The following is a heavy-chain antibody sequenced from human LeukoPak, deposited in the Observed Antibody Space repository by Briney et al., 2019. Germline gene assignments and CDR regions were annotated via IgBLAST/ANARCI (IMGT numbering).Heavy chain of an antibody. J-gene: IGHJ3*01. Sequence: GGSLRLSCAASGFTFSSHSMNWVRQAPGKGLEWVSYITSSGRTTYYADSVKGRFIISRDKAKNSLFLQMNSLRVEDTAVYYCARVTLDGFDVWGQGTMVTVSS. CDR3: ARVTLDGFDV. CDR1: GFTFSSHS. CDR2: ITSSGRTT. V-gene: IGHV3-48*01.